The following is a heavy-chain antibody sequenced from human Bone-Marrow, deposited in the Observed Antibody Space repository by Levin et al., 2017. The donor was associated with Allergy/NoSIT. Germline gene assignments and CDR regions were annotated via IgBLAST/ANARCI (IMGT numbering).Heavy chain of an antibody. CDR1: GGFLRSYH. CDR3: ARHRDLYSYLKPFDP. V-gene: IGHV4-59*08. J-gene: IGHJ5*02. Sequence: PSETLSLTCTVSGGFLRSYHWSWIRRPPGRGLEWIGYVYHSGETKYNPSVESRVTISTDTSTNQVFLRLTSVTAADTGMYYCARHRDLYSYLKPFDPWGQGALVTVTS. CDR2: VYHSGET. D-gene: IGHD5-18*01.